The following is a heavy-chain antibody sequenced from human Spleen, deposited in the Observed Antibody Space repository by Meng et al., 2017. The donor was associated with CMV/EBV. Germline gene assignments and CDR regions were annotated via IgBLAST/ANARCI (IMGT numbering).Heavy chain of an antibody. V-gene: IGHV1-18*04. J-gene: IGHJ5*02. Sequence: ASVKVSCKASGYSFISHGINWVRQAPGQRLEWMGWISPNNGNTNYAQKFQGRFTMTTDTSTSTAYMELRSLRSDDTAVYYCAREHDVGNNWFDPWGQGTLVTVSS. CDR1: GYSFISHG. CDR3: AREHDVGNNWFDP. CDR2: ISPNNGNT. D-gene: IGHD1-1*01.